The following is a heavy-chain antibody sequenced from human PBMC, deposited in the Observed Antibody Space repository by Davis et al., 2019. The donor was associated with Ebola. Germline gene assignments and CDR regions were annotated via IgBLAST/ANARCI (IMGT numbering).Heavy chain of an antibody. J-gene: IGHJ4*02. CDR3: AKDELQWFGELLYPDY. D-gene: IGHD3-10*01. CDR2: FDPEDGET. Sequence: ASVKVSCKVSGYTLTELSMHWVRQAPGKGLEWMGGFDPEDGETIYAQKFQGRVTMTEDTSTDTAYMELSSLRGEDTAVYYCAKDELQWFGELLYPDYWGRGTLVTVSS. CDR1: GYTLTELS. V-gene: IGHV1-24*01.